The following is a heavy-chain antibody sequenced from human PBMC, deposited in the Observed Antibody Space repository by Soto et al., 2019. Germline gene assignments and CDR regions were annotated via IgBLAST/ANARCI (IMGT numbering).Heavy chain of an antibody. CDR3: ARDYDVWSGYPYRGMDV. D-gene: IGHD3-3*01. J-gene: IGHJ6*02. CDR2: IWYDGSNK. V-gene: IGHV3-33*01. CDR1: GFTFSSYG. Sequence: LKISCAASGFTFSSYGMHWVRQAPGKGLEWVAVIWYDGSNKYYADSVKGRFTISRDNSKNTLYLQMNSLRAEDTAVYYCARDYDVWSGYPYRGMDVWGQGTTVTVSS.